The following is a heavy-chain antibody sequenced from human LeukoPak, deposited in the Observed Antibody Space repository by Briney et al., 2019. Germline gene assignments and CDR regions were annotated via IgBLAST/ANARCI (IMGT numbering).Heavy chain of an antibody. CDR2: ISGSGGST. J-gene: IGHJ4*02. D-gene: IGHD1-26*01. Sequence: GGSLRLSCAASGFTFSSYAMTWVRQAPGKGLEWVSIISGSGGSTSYADSVKGRFTISRDNSKNTLYLQMNSLRAEDTALYYCAKDGMSSGNYFGYWGQGTLVTVSS. CDR3: AKDGMSSGNYFGY. V-gene: IGHV3-23*01. CDR1: GFTFSSYA.